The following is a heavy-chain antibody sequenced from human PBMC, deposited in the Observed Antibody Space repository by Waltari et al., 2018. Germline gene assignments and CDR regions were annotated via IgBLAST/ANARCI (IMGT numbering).Heavy chain of an antibody. Sequence: QLQLQESGPGLVKPSETLSLTCTVSGGSISSSSYYWGWIRQPPGKGLEWIGSIYYSGSTYHNPSLKSRVTISVDTSKNQFSLKLSSVTAADTAVYYCARGIAVAGPAHSFDYWGQGTLVTVSS. D-gene: IGHD6-19*01. CDR3: ARGIAVAGPAHSFDY. J-gene: IGHJ4*02. CDR2: IYYSGST. V-gene: IGHV4-39*07. CDR1: GGSISSSSYY.